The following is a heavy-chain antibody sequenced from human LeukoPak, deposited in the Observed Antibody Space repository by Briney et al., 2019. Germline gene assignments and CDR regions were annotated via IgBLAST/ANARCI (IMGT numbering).Heavy chain of an antibody. CDR2: ISGGGRST. Sequence: GGSLRLSCAASGFTFSTCAMSWVRQAPGKGLEWVSTISGGGRSTDYADSVKGLFTISRDNSKNTLYLQMNSLRAEDTAVYYCARERYFDYWGQGTLVTVSS. CDR3: ARERYFDY. V-gene: IGHV3-23*01. J-gene: IGHJ4*02. CDR1: GFTFSTCA.